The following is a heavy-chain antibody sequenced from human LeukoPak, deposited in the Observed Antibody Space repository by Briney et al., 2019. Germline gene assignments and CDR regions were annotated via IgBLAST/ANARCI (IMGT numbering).Heavy chain of an antibody. CDR1: GYTLTELS. V-gene: IGHV1-24*01. Sequence: ASVKVSCKVSGYTLTELSMHWVRQAPGKGLEWMGGFDPEDGETIYAQKFQGRVTMIEDTSTDTAYMELSSLRSEDTAVYYCATPSGSHDAFDIWGQGTMVTVSS. J-gene: IGHJ3*02. CDR3: ATPSGSHDAFDI. CDR2: FDPEDGET. D-gene: IGHD3-10*01.